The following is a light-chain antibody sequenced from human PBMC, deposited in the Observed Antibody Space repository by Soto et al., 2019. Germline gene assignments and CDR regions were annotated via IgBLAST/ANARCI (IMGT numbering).Light chain of an antibody. V-gene: IGLV2-8*01. CDR2: EVS. CDR1: SRDVGGYNY. Sequence: QSALTQPPSASGSPGQSVTISCTGTSRDVGGYNYVSWYQQLPGKAPQLMIYEVSKRPSGVPDRFSGSKSGNTASLTVSGLQADDEADYYCSSYAGSNNFGVFGGGTQLTVL. CDR3: SSYAGSNNFGV. J-gene: IGLJ2*01.